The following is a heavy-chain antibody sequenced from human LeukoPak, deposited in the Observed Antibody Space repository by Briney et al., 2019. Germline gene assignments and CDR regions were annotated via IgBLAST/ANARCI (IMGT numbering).Heavy chain of an antibody. CDR2: INSDGSST. CDR3: ARDCSGGTCYRLGY. Sequence: PGGSLRLSCAASGFSFSSYWMHWVRQAPGKGLVWVSRINSDGSSTSYADSVKGRFTISRDDAKNTLYLQMSSLRAEDTAVYYCARDCSGGTCYRLGYWGRGTLVTVAS. D-gene: IGHD2-15*01. CDR1: GFSFSSYW. J-gene: IGHJ4*02. V-gene: IGHV3-74*01.